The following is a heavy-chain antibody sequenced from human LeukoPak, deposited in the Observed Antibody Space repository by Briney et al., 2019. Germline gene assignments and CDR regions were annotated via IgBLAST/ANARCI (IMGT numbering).Heavy chain of an antibody. J-gene: IGHJ3*02. V-gene: IGHV5-51*01. CDR1: GYRFTTYW. CDR2: IYPGDSDT. CDR3: AREHSGSQGAFDI. D-gene: IGHD1-26*01. Sequence: GESLEISCKGSGYRFTTYWIGWVRQMPGKGLEWMGIIYPGDSDTRYSPSLQGQVSISADKSISTAYLQWSSLKASDTAMYFCAREHSGSQGAFDIWGQGTMVTVSS.